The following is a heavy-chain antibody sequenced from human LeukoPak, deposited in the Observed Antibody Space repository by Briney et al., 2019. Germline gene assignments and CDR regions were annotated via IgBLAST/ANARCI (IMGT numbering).Heavy chain of an antibody. CDR2: IYYSGST. Sequence: PSETLSLTCTVPGASISSSSYYWGWIRQPPGKGLEWIGSIYYSGSTYYNPSLKSRATISVDTSKNQFSLKLSSVTAADTAVYYCALVPDLYTYNWFDPWGQGTLVTVSS. V-gene: IGHV4-39*07. D-gene: IGHD1-14*01. J-gene: IGHJ5*02. CDR1: GASISSSSYY. CDR3: ALVPDLYTYNWFDP.